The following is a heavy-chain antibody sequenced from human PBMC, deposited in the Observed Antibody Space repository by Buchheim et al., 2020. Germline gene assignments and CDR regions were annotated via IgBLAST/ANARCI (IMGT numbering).Heavy chain of an antibody. V-gene: IGHV3-48*04. Sequence: EVQLVESGGGLVQPGGSLRLSCAASGFTFSSYSMNWVRQAPGKGLEWVSYISSSSSTIYYADSVKGRFTISSDNAKNSLYLQMNSLRAEDTAVYYCARVRGSSGRPRVYYYGMDVWGQGTT. D-gene: IGHD6-19*01. CDR1: GFTFSSYS. CDR3: ARVRGSSGRPRVYYYGMDV. J-gene: IGHJ6*02. CDR2: ISSSSSTI.